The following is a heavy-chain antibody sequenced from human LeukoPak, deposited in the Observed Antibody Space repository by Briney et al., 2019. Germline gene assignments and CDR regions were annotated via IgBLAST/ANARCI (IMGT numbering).Heavy chain of an antibody. CDR2: ISSSSSYI. J-gene: IGHJ4*02. Sequence: GGSLRLSCAASGFTFSSYSMNWVRQAPGKGLEWVSSISSSSSYIYYADSVKGRFTIPRDNAKNSLYLQMNSLRAEDTAVYYCARVRGGVMFDYWGQGTLVTVSS. D-gene: IGHD3-16*01. CDR3: ARVRGGVMFDY. CDR1: GFTFSSYS. V-gene: IGHV3-21*01.